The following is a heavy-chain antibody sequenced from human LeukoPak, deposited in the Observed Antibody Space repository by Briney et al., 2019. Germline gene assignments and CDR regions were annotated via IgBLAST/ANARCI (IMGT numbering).Heavy chain of an antibody. CDR1: GFTFSSLW. Sequence: GGSLRLSCGVSGFTFSSLWMTWVRQAPGKGLEWVANIKQDGSEICYVDSVKGRFTISRDNAKSSLYLQMRSLRAEDTAVYYCASGSGFLFDSWGQGTLVTVSS. D-gene: IGHD6-19*01. J-gene: IGHJ4*02. V-gene: IGHV3-7*01. CDR2: IKQDGSEI. CDR3: ASGSGFLFDS.